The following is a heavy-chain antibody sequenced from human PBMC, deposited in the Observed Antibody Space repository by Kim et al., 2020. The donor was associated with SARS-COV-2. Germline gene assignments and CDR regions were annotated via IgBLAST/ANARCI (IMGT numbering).Heavy chain of an antibody. J-gene: IGHJ6*02. CDR3: ARDGTMVRGAHGPSYYGMDV. Sequence: GGSLRLSCAASGFTVSSNYMSWVRQAPGKGLEWVSVIYSGGSTYYADSVKGRFTISRDNSKNTLYLQMNSLRAEDTAVYYCARDGTMVRGAHGPSYYGMDVWGQGTTVTVSS. CDR2: IYSGGST. CDR1: GFTVSSNY. V-gene: IGHV3-53*01. D-gene: IGHD3-10*01.